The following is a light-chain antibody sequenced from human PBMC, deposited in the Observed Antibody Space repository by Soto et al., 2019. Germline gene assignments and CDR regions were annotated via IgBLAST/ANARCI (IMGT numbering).Light chain of an antibody. J-gene: IGLJ1*01. Sequence: QSVLTQPPSVSGAPGQRVTISCTGSSSNIGAGYDVHWYQQLPGTAPKLLIYGNSNRPSGVPDRFSGSKSGASASLAITGLHAEDEADYYCQSYDSSLFGYVFGTGTNVTVL. CDR2: GNS. CDR1: SSNIGAGYD. V-gene: IGLV1-40*01. CDR3: QSYDSSLFGYV.